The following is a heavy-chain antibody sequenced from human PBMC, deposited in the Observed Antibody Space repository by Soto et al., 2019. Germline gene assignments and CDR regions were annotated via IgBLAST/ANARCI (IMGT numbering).Heavy chain of an antibody. CDR3: ARDFNSYGYSD. Sequence: GSYWTWIRQPPGKGLEWIGFFYYTGSTSYNPSLKSRVTISGDTSKSQFTLKVTSVTAADTAVYFCARDFNSYGYSDWGQGTPVTSPQ. CDR2: FYYTGST. D-gene: IGHD5-18*01. V-gene: IGHV4-61*08. J-gene: IGHJ4*02. CDR1: GSY.